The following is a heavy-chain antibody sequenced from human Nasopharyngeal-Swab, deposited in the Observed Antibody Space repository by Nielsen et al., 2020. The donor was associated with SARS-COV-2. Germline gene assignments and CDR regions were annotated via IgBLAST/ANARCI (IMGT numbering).Heavy chain of an antibody. V-gene: IGHV3-11*01. CDR1: GFTFSDYY. Sequence: GGSLRLSWAASGFTFSDYYMRWIRQAPGRGLEWVSYISSSGSTIYYADSVKGRFTISRDNAKNSLYLQMNSLRAEDTAVYYCARTYYYDSSGYYYDWFDPWGQGTLVTVSS. CDR3: ARTYYYDSSGYYYDWFDP. CDR2: ISSSGSTI. J-gene: IGHJ5*02. D-gene: IGHD3-22*01.